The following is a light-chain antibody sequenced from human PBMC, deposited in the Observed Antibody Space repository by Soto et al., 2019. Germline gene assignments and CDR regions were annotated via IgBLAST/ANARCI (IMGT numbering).Light chain of an antibody. CDR1: SRDVGAYNY. Sequence: SALTQPPSASGSPGQSVTISCTGTSRDVGAYNYVSWYQQHPGKAPKLMIYEVTKRPSGVPDRFSGSKSGNTASLTVSGPQAEDEADYYCSSYEGSNNLLFGTGTKVTVL. CDR3: SSYEGSNNLL. J-gene: IGLJ1*01. CDR2: EVT. V-gene: IGLV2-8*01.